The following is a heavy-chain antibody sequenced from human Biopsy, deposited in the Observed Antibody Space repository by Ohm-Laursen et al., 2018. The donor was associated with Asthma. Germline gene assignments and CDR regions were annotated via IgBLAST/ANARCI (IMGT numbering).Heavy chain of an antibody. V-gene: IGHV1-24*01. D-gene: IGHD4-17*01. CDR3: ASDFPKDYVRYNFQF. CDR1: GYSLTDLS. J-gene: IGHJ4*02. CDR2: HDHEEGGT. Sequence: VSSVKVSCKISGYSLTDLSMHRVRQAPGQELEWMGGHDHEEGGTVNARRFQGRVTMTEDTSTDTAYMELSSLSSDDTAVYYCASDFPKDYVRYNFQFWGQGTLVTVSS.